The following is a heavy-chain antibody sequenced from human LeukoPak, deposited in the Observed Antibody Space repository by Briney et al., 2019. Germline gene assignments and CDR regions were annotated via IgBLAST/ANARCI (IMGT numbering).Heavy chain of an antibody. CDR3: ARDCILRFCTH. J-gene: IGHJ4*02. CDR2: IYTSGST. CDR1: GGSISSGSYY. D-gene: IGHD3-3*01. V-gene: IGHV4-61*02. Sequence: SETLSLTCTVSGGSISSGSYYWSWIRQPAGKGLEWIGRIYTSGSTNHNPSLKSRVTISVDTSKNQFSLKLSSVTAADTAVYYCARDCILRFCTHWGQGTLVTVSS.